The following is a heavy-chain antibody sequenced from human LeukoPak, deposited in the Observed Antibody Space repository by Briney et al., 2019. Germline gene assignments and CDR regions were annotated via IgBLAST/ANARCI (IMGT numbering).Heavy chain of an antibody. D-gene: IGHD6-13*01. J-gene: IGHJ6*03. Sequence: ASVKVSCKASGGTFSSYGISWVRQAPGQGLEWMGWISAYNGNTSYAQKFQGRVTMTRDMSTSTVYMELSSLRSEDTAVYYCARAWGQQLPYYYYYMDVWGKGTTVTVSS. V-gene: IGHV1-18*01. CDR1: GGTFSSYG. CDR3: ARAWGQQLPYYYYYMDV. CDR2: ISAYNGNT.